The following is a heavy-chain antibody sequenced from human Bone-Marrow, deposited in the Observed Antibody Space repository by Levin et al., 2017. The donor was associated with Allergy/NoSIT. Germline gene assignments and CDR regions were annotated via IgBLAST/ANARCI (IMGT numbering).Heavy chain of an antibody. J-gene: IGHJ6*02. CDR1: GFSLGTSGVG. Sequence: VSGPTLVKPTQTLTLTCTFSGFSLGTSGVGVAWIRPPPGKALEWLAVIYWNDDNFYNPSLKSRLTITKDTSKNQVFLTMTNMNPVDTATFYCAHAEYHLGYAMDVWGQGTTVTVSS. V-gene: IGHV2-5*01. CDR2: IYWNDDN. CDR3: AHAEYHLGYAMDV. D-gene: IGHD2/OR15-2a*01.